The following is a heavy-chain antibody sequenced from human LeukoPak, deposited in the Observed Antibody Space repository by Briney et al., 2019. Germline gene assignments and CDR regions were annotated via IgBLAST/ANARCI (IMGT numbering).Heavy chain of an antibody. D-gene: IGHD3-16*01. CDR3: ASRMGDRTPGY. CDR2: ISSSGTTI. CDR1: GFTFGDYY. Sequence: GGSLRLXCAASGFTFGDYYMSWSRQAPGKGLEWVSYISSSGTTIYNADSVKGRFTISRDNAKNSLYLQMSSLRAEDTAVYYCASRMGDRTPGYWGQGTLVTVSS. J-gene: IGHJ4*02. V-gene: IGHV3-11*04.